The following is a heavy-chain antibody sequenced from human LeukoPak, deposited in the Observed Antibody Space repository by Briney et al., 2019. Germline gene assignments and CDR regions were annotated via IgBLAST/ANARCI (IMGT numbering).Heavy chain of an antibody. CDR3: ATTTLLAPDGRAEYFQH. J-gene: IGHJ1*01. CDR1: GDSVTTYY. CDR2: KFDGGRD. D-gene: IGHD3-3*01. V-gene: IGHV4-59*02. Sequence: PSETLSLTCTVSGDSVTTYYWRWIRQPPGRGPEWIAYKFDGGRDIYNPSLKSRVTVSVDASEKQFSLSLRSVTATHTAISYCATTTLLAPDGRAEYFQHWGQGTLVIVSS.